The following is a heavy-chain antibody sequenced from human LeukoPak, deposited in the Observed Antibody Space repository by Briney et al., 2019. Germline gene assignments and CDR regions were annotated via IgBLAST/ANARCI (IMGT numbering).Heavy chain of an antibody. V-gene: IGHV3-23*01. J-gene: IGHJ6*02. CDR2: ITDNGDFT. D-gene: IGHD3-10*01. CDR1: GFAFNNYV. CDR3: ARVLHDLWSREHNGMDV. Sequence: GGSLRLSCAASGFAFNNYVMTWVRQAPGKGLDWFSAITDNGDFTYYADPVKGRFTISRDNSKNTLYLQMNSLRAEDTAVYYCARVLHDLWSREHNGMDVWGQGTTVTVSS.